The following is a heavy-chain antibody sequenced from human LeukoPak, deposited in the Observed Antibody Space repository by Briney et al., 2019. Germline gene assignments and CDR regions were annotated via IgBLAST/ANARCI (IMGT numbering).Heavy chain of an antibody. J-gene: IGHJ4*02. CDR1: GFTFSSYW. CDR2: IKQDGSEK. CDR3: ARDPDPRGELLAFDY. Sequence: GGSLRLSCAASGFTFSSYWMSWVRQAPGKGLEWVANIKQDGSEKYYVDSVKGRFTISRDNAKNSLYLQMNSLRAEDTAVYYCARDPDPRGELLAFDYWGQGTLVTVSS. D-gene: IGHD1-26*01. V-gene: IGHV3-7*03.